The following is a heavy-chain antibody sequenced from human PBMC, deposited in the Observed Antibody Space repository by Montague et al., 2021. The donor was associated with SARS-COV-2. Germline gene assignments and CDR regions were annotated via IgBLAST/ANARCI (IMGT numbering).Heavy chain of an antibody. CDR1: GLTFSSYS. D-gene: IGHD1-26*01. V-gene: IGHV3-53*01. J-gene: IGHJ6*02. Sequence: SLRLSCAVSGLTFSSYSMNWVRQASGKGLEWVSVIYSGGSTYYADSVKGRFTISRDNSKNTLYLQMNSLRAEDTAVYYCARDRRIVGALYYYYGMDVWGQGTTVTVSS. CDR3: ARDRRIVGALYYYYGMDV. CDR2: IYSGGST.